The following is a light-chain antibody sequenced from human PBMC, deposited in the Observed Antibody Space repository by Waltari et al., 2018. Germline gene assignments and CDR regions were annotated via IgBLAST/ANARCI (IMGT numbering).Light chain of an antibody. CDR2: DAS. CDR1: QSVSSY. V-gene: IGKV3-11*01. Sequence: EIVLTQSPATLSLSPGEGATLSFRASQSVSSYLAWYQQKPGQAPRLLIYDASNRATGIPARFSGSGSGTDFTLTIGSLEPEDFAVYYCQQRSDWPLTFGGGTKVEIK. CDR3: QQRSDWPLT. J-gene: IGKJ4*01.